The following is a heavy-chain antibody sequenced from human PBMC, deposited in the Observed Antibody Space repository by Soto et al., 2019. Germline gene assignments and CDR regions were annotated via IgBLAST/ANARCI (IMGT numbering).Heavy chain of an antibody. V-gene: IGHV4-59*08. CDR3: ARRYGYSFDY. CDR1: GGSISSYY. J-gene: IGHJ4*02. Sequence: QVQLQESGPGLVKPSETLSLTCTVSGGSISSYYWSWIRQPPGKGLEWIGYIYYSGSTNYNPSLKSRVPISVDTSKNQSSLKLSSVPAADTAVYYCARRYGYSFDYWGQGTLVTVSS. D-gene: IGHD1-1*01. CDR2: IYYSGST.